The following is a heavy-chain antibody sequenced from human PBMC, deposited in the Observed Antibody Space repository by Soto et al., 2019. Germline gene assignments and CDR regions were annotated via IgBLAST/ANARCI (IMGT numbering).Heavy chain of an antibody. Sequence: SGPTLVNPTQTLTLTCTFSGFSLSTRGVGVGWIRQPPGKALEWLALIYWNDDKRYSPSLKSRLTITKDTSKNQVVLTMTNMDPVDTATYYCAHSEAGTIFGVVTNYGDFDYWGQGTLVTVSS. CDR2: IYWNDDK. J-gene: IGHJ4*02. CDR3: AHSEAGTIFGVVTNYGDFDY. D-gene: IGHD3-3*01. V-gene: IGHV2-5*01. CDR1: GFSLSTRGVG.